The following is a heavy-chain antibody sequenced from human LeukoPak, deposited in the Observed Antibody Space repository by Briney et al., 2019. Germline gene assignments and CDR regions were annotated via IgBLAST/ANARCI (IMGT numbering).Heavy chain of an antibody. D-gene: IGHD6-13*01. J-gene: IGHJ4*02. CDR2: INAGNGNT. CDR1: GYTFTSYA. V-gene: IGHV1-3*01. Sequence: ASVKVSCKASGYTFTSYAMHWVRQAPGQRLEWMGWINAGNGNTKYSQKFQGRVTMTRDTSTSTVYMELSSLRSEDTAVYYCARAEGIAAAGNYWGQGTLVTVSS. CDR3: ARAEGIAAAGNY.